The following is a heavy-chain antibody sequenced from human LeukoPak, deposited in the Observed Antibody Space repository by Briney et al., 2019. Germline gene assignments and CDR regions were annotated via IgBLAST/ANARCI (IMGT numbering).Heavy chain of an antibody. CDR2: IYSGGST. J-gene: IGHJ4*02. Sequence: GGSLRLSCAASGFTVSSNYMSWVRQAPGKGLQWVSVIYSGGSTYYADSVKGRFTISRDNSKNTLYLQMNSLRAEDTAVYYCARDYYGSGSFDYWGQGTLVTVSS. CDR1: GFTVSSNY. V-gene: IGHV3-53*01. D-gene: IGHD3-10*01. CDR3: ARDYYGSGSFDY.